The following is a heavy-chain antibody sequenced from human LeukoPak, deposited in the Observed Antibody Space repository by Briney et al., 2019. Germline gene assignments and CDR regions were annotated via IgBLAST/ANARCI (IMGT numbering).Heavy chain of an antibody. J-gene: IGHJ5*02. CDR3: AKVGSYMVRGVIGYNWFDP. CDR2: ISGSGGST. V-gene: IGHV3-23*01. CDR1: GFTFSSYA. Sequence: GGSLRLSCAASGFTFSSYAMSWVRQATGKGLEWVSAISGSGGSTYYADSVKGRFTISRDNSKNTLYLQMNSLRAEDTAVYYCAKVGSYMVRGVIGYNWFDPWGQGTLVTVSS. D-gene: IGHD3-10*01.